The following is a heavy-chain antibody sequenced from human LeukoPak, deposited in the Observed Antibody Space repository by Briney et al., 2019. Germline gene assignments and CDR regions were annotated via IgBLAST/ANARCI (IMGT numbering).Heavy chain of an antibody. CDR1: GGSISSYY. CDR2: IYTSGST. V-gene: IGHV4-4*07. J-gene: IGHJ6*03. Sequence: SETLSLTCTVSGGSISSYYWSWIRQPAGKGLEWIGRIYTSGSTNYNPSLKSRVTISVDTSKNQFSLKLSSVTAADTAVYYCAGEIAAAGSFWAYYYYYMDVWGKGTTVTISS. CDR3: AGEIAAAGSFWAYYYYYMDV. D-gene: IGHD6-13*01.